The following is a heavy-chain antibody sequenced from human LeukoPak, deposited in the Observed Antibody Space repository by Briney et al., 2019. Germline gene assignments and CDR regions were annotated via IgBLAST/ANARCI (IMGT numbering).Heavy chain of an antibody. V-gene: IGHV1-8*01. D-gene: IGHD5-18*01. CDR1: GYTFTSYD. Sequence: GASVKVSCKASGYTFTSYDINWVRQATGQGLEWMGWMNPNSGNTGYAQKFQGRVTMTRNTSISTAYIELSSLRSEDTAVYYCARGAPSYGYFDYWGQGTLVTVSS. CDR2: MNPNSGNT. CDR3: ARGAPSYGYFDY. J-gene: IGHJ4*02.